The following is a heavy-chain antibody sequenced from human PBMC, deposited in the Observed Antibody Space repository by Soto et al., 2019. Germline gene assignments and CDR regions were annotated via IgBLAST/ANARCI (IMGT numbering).Heavy chain of an antibody. D-gene: IGHD5-18*01. Sequence: LRLSFAASGFTFSRYWMNWVRQAPGKGLEWVANIKQDGTEKNYVDSVKGRFTISRDNARKSLYLQMDSLRAEDTAVYFCARGDTPMITGMDSFDIWGQGTMVTVSS. CDR2: IKQDGTEK. CDR1: GFTFSRYW. J-gene: IGHJ3*02. V-gene: IGHV3-7*01. CDR3: ARGDTPMITGMDSFDI.